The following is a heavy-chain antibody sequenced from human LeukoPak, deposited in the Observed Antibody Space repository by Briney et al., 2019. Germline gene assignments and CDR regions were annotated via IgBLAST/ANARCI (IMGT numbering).Heavy chain of an antibody. J-gene: IGHJ6*02. CDR3: ARVGESEAVAGPTNHYYYYGMDV. CDR1: GFTVSSNY. V-gene: IGHV3-66*01. Sequence: TGGSLRLSCAASGFTVSSNYMSWVRQAPGKGLEWVSVIYSGGSTYYADSVKGRFTTSRDNSKNTLYLQMNSLRAEDTAVYYCARVGESEAVAGPTNHYYYYGMDVWGQGTTVTVSS. CDR2: IYSGGST. D-gene: IGHD6-19*01.